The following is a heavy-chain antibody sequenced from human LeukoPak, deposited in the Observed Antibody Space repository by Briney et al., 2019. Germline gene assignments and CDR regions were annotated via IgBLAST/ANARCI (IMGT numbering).Heavy chain of an antibody. CDR1: GFTFSVHS. D-gene: IGHD4-23*01. CDR2: ISSTSSTI. V-gene: IGHV3-48*02. Sequence: GGSLRLSCAASGFTFSVHSMNWVRQAPGKGLEWISYISSTSSTIYYADSVKGRFTISRDNGKNSLYLQMNSLRDEDTAVYFCASEYGGNPKDFDYWGQGTQVTVSS. J-gene: IGHJ4*02. CDR3: ASEYGGNPKDFDY.